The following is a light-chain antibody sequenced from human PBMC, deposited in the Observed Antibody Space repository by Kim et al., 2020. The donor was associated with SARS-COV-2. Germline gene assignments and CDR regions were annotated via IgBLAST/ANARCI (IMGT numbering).Light chain of an antibody. CDR2: QHT. V-gene: IGLV3-1*01. J-gene: IGLJ3*02. CDR1: KLGDKY. Sequence: SYELTQPPSVSVSPGQTASITCSGSKLGDKYAYWYQKKPGQSPILVIYQHTKRPSGISQRFSGSSFGNTATLTISRAQTMDVADYYCQAWDSSTAVFGGG. CDR3: QAWDSSTAV.